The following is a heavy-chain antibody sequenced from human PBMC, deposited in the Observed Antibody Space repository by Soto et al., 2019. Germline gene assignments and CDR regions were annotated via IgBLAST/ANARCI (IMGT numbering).Heavy chain of an antibody. CDR1: GFTFSDHY. CDR3: VRGKNSFDF. J-gene: IGHJ4*02. CDR2: SRTKAHRYST. V-gene: IGHV3-72*01. Sequence: EVQLVESGGGLVQPGGSLRLSCAVSGFTFSDHYMDWVRQTPGKGLEWVGRSRTKAHRYSTEYAASVKGRFTISRDDSKNSLYLQMNSLTTDATAVYYCVRGKNSFDFWGQGTLVTVSS.